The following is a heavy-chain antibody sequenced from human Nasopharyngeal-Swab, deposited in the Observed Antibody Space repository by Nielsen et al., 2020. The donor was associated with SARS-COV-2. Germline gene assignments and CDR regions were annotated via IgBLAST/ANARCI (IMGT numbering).Heavy chain of an antibody. Sequence: SETLSLTCTVSGGSISSGGYYWSWIRQHPGKGLEWIGYVISSGGTYYSPSLKSRLSISVDTSNNQFSLRLSSVTAADTGVYYCARGDIVGATNVWFDPWGQGTLVTVSS. CDR3: ARGDIVGATNVWFDP. CDR1: GGSISSGGYY. CDR2: VISSGGT. D-gene: IGHD1-26*01. V-gene: IGHV4-31*03. J-gene: IGHJ5*02.